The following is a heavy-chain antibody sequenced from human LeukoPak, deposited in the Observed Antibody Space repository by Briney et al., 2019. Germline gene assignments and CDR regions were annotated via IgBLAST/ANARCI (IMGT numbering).Heavy chain of an antibody. V-gene: IGHV3-30*02. CDR2: IRYDGSNK. J-gene: IGHJ4*02. Sequence: GGSLRLSCAASGFTFSSYGMHWVRQAPGKGLEWVAFIRYDGSNKYYADSVKGRFTITRDNSKNTLYLQMNSLRAEDTAVYYCARFRQWEDYFDYWGQGTLVTVSS. D-gene: IGHD1-26*01. CDR3: ARFRQWEDYFDY. CDR1: GFTFSSYG.